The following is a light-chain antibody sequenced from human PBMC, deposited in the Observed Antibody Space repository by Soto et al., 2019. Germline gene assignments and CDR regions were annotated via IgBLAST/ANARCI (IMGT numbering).Light chain of an antibody. CDR2: SAS. CDR1: PGISTF. J-gene: IGKJ3*01. V-gene: IGKV1-9*01. CDR3: QQLNSYPYT. Sequence: DIQLTQSPSILPASVGDRVTITCRASPGISTFLAWYRQKPGKAPELLLYSASTLVTGVPSRFSGSGSETDFTLTISSLQPEDSATYYCQQLNSYPYTFGPGT.